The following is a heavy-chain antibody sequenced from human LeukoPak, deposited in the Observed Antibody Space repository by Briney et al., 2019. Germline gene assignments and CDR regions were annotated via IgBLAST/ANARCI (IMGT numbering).Heavy chain of an antibody. CDR3: AKDPDSSSWYSWFDP. D-gene: IGHD6-13*01. Sequence: GGSLRLSCAASGFTFSSHAMSWVRQAPGKGLEWVSAISGSGGSTYYADSVKGRFTISRDNSKNTLYLQMNSLRAEDTAVYYCAKDPDSSSWYSWFDPWGQGTLVTVSS. J-gene: IGHJ5*02. V-gene: IGHV3-23*01. CDR2: ISGSGGST. CDR1: GFTFSSHA.